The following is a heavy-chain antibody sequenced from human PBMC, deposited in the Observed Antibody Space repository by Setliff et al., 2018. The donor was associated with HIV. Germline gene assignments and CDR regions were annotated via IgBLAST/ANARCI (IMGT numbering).Heavy chain of an antibody. J-gene: IGHJ4*02. CDR1: GGSFSGYY. Sequence: PSETLSLTCAVFGGSFSGYYWSWFRQAPGKGLEWVARLRSKIDGGTTEYAAPVKGIFTISRDDSINTLYLQMNSLKTEDTAVYFCTAVGSLAGRRPELNWGRGTLVTVSS. CDR2: LRSKIDGGTT. D-gene: IGHD6-6*01. V-gene: IGHV3-15*01. CDR3: TAVGSLAGRRPELN.